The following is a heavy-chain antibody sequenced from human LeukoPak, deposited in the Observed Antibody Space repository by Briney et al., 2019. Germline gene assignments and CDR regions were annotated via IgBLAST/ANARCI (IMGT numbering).Heavy chain of an antibody. D-gene: IGHD1-26*01. J-gene: IGHJ4*02. CDR1: GASSSSSTYY. V-gene: IGHV4-31*03. CDR2: IYYSGST. CDR3: ARECNSGSYYCFDY. Sequence: SETLSLTCTVSGASSSSSTYYWSWIRQHPGKGLEWIGYIYYSGSTYYNPSLKSRVTISVDTSKNQFSLKLSSVTAADTAVYYCARECNSGSYYCFDYWGQGTLVTVSS.